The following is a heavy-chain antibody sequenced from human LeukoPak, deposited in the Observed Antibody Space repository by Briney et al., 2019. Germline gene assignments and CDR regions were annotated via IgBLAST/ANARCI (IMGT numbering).Heavy chain of an antibody. V-gene: IGHV3-74*01. Sequence: PGGSPRLSCAASGFTFSSYWMHWVRQAPGKGLVWVSRINSDGSSTSYADSVKGRFTISRDNAKNTLYLQMNSLRAEDTAVYYCARDRSVLLWFGELDPRDAFDIWGQGTMVTVSS. CDR1: GFTFSSYW. D-gene: IGHD3-10*01. CDR3: ARDRSVLLWFGELDPRDAFDI. J-gene: IGHJ3*02. CDR2: INSDGSST.